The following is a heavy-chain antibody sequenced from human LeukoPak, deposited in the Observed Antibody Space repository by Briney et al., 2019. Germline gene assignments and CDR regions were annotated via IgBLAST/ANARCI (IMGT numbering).Heavy chain of an antibody. CDR3: ARGRDSIRGSSLFYYFDY. V-gene: IGHV1-8*03. D-gene: IGHD6-13*01. Sequence: ASVKVSCKASGYTFTGYYMHWVRQAPGQGLEWMGWMNPNSGNTGYAQKFQGRVTITRNTSISTAYMELSSLRSEDTAVYYCARGRDSIRGSSLFYYFDYWGQGTLVTVSS. CDR1: GYTFTGYY. CDR2: MNPNSGNT. J-gene: IGHJ4*02.